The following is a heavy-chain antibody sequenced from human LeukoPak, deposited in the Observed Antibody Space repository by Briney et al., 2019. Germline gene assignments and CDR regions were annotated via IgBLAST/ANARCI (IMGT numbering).Heavy chain of an antibody. D-gene: IGHD1-26*01. CDR3: ARVGLRELLGYFDY. V-gene: IGHV1-69*01. J-gene: IGHJ4*02. CDR2: IIPIFGTA. CDR1: GGTFSSYA. Sequence: SSVKVSCKASGGTFSSYAISWVRQAPGQGLEWMGGIIPIFGTANYAQKFQGRVTITADESTSTAYMELGSLRSEDTAVYYCARVGLRELLGYFDYWGQGTLVTVSS.